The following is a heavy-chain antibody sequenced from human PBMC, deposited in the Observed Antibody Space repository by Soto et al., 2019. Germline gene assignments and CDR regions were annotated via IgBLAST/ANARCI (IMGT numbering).Heavy chain of an antibody. D-gene: IGHD3-16*01. V-gene: IGHV3-23*01. CDR1: GFTFGSYV. CDR3: AKSGGGGYRFFDP. Sequence: PGGSLRLSCAASGFTFGSYVMTWARQAPGKGLEWVSAISVSGSTTYYADSVKGRFTISRDNSKDTLYLQMNSLRAEDTAVYYCAKSGGGGYRFFDPWGQGALVTVSS. CDR2: ISVSGSTT. J-gene: IGHJ5*02.